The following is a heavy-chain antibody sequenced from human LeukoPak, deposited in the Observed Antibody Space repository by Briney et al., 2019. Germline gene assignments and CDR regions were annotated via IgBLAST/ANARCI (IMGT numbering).Heavy chain of an antibody. D-gene: IGHD1-26*01. Sequence: SETLSLTCTVSGGSISSGSYYWSWIRQPAGKGLEWIGRIYTSGSTNYNPSLKSRVTISVDTSKNQFSLKLSSVTAADTAVYYCAREEVGALDYWGRGTLVTVSS. CDR3: AREEVGALDY. V-gene: IGHV4-61*02. CDR2: IYTSGST. CDR1: GGSISSGSYY. J-gene: IGHJ4*02.